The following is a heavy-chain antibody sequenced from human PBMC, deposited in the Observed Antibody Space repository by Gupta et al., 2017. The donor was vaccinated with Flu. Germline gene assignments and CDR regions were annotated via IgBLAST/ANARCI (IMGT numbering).Heavy chain of an antibody. CDR2: ISSRGNTM. CDR3: ASHIRHFEPYFYAMDV. Sequence: EVQLVESGGGLVQPGGSLRLSGAASGFILSNYEMNWVRRAPGKGLEWISYISSRGNTMYYAASVRGRFTISRDNARNTLYLQMNSLTAEDTAVYYCASHIRHFEPYFYAMDVWGQGTTATISS. J-gene: IGHJ6*02. D-gene: IGHD3-9*01. V-gene: IGHV3-48*03. CDR1: GFILSNYE.